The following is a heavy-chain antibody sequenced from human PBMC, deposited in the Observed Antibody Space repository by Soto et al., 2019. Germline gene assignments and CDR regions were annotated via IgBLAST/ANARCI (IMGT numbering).Heavy chain of an antibody. Sequence: ASVKVSCKASGYTFTTYYIHWVRQAPGQGLEWMGMITPTSGNTNYAQKFQGRVTMTRDTSTSTVSMELNSLRSEDTAMYYCKIPAIGTRNWFDPWGQRTLVTVSS. D-gene: IGHD2-2*01. V-gene: IGHV1-46*01. J-gene: IGHJ5*01. CDR1: GYTFTTYY. CDR3: KIPAIGTRNWFDP. CDR2: ITPTSGNT.